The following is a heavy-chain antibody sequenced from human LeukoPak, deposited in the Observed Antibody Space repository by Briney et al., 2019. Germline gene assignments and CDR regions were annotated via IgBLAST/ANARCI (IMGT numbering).Heavy chain of an antibody. CDR3: ARITGTTRGWFDP. CDR1: GGSISSGGYY. CDR2: IYYSGST. Sequence: PSQTLSLTCTVSGGSISSGGYYWSWTRQHPGKGLEWIGYIYYSGSTYYNPSLRSRVTISVDTSKNQFSLKLSSVTAADTAVYYCARITGTTRGWFDPWGQGTLVTVSS. J-gene: IGHJ5*02. V-gene: IGHV4-31*03. D-gene: IGHD1-20*01.